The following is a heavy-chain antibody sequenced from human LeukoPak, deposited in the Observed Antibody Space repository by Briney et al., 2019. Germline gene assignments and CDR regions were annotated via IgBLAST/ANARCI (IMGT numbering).Heavy chain of an antibody. J-gene: IGHJ4*02. CDR2: IYYSGST. D-gene: IGHD3-16*02. CDR1: GGSSSSYY. V-gene: IGHV4-59*01. Sequence: SETLSLTCTVSGGSSSSYYWSWIRQPPGKGLEWIGYIYYSGSTNYNPSLKSRVTISVDTSKNQFSLKLSSVTAADTALYYCARAFGGDWGSYREFDYWGQGTLVTVSS. CDR3: ARAFGGDWGSYREFDY.